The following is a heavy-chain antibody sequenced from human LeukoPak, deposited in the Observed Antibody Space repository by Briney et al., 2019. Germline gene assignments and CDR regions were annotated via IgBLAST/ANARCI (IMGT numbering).Heavy chain of an antibody. CDR2: IYSGGRT. CDR1: GFTVSSKY. CDR3: ASHYYDSDGYQHLDN. J-gene: IGHJ4*02. D-gene: IGHD3-22*01. V-gene: IGHV3-66*04. Sequence: GGSLRRSCAVSGFTVSSKYMSWVRQAPAKGLEWVSIIYSGGRTYCADSVKGRFTISRDNPKNTLYLQMSDLRAEDTAVYFCASHYYDSDGYQHLDNWGQGTLVTVSS.